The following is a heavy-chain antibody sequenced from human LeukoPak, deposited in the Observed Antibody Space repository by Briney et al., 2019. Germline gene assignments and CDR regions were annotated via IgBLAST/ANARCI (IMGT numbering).Heavy chain of an antibody. CDR1: GYTLTELS. V-gene: IGHV1-2*02. CDR3: ARVLAARPLDYYYYYMDV. J-gene: IGHJ6*03. D-gene: IGHD6-6*01. Sequence: ASVKVSCKVSGYTLTELSMHWVRQAPGKGLEWMGWINPNSGGTNYAQKFQGRVTMTRDTSISTAYMELSRLRSDDTAVYYCARVLAARPLDYYYYYMDVWGKGTTVTVSS. CDR2: INPNSGGT.